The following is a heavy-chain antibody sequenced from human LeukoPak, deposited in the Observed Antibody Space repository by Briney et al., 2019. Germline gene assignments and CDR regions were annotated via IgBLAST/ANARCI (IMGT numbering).Heavy chain of an antibody. CDR2: ISGSGGDT. CDR1: GLTFSDYA. D-gene: IGHD4-23*01. J-gene: IGHJ4*02. V-gene: IGHV3-23*01. Sequence: PGGSLRLSCAASGLTFSDYAMRWVRQAPGKGLEWVSTISGSGGDTYYADSVKGRFTISRDNSKNTLYLKMNSLRAEDTAVYYCARDFGTAVVTPDAFDIWGQGTLVTVSS. CDR3: ARDFGTAVVTPDAFDI.